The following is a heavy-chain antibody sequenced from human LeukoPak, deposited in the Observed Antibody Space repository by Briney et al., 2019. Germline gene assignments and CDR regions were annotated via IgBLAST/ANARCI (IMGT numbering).Heavy chain of an antibody. CDR2: ISYDGSNK. D-gene: IGHD6-6*01. V-gene: IGHV3-30*03. CDR1: GFTFSSYG. Sequence: PGRSLRLSCAASGFTFSSYGMHWVRQAPGKGLEWVAVISYDGSNKYYADSVKGRFTISRDNAKNSLYLQMNSLRAEDTAVYYCARDTGIAARHGYFDYWGQGTLVTVSS. J-gene: IGHJ4*02. CDR3: ARDTGIAARHGYFDY.